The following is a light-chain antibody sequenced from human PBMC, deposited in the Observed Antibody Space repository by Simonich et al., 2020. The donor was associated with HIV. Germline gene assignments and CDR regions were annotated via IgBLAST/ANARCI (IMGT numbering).Light chain of an antibody. J-gene: IGKJ5*01. Sequence: EIVMTQSPATLSVSPGERATLSCRASQSVSSNFAWYQHKPGQAPRLLIYGASTRATGIPARFSGSGSGTEFTLTISSLQSEDFAVYYCQQYNNWPLTFGQGTRLEIK. CDR1: QSVSSN. V-gene: IGKV3-15*01. CDR2: GAS. CDR3: QQYNNWPLT.